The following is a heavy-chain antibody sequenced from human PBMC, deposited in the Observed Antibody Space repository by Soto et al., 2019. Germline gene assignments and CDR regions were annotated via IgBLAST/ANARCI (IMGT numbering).Heavy chain of an antibody. V-gene: IGHV1-18*01. CDR3: ARLVDTAGSEEEIDY. CDR1: GYTFTSYG. J-gene: IGHJ4*02. CDR2: ISAYNGNT. D-gene: IGHD5-18*01. Sequence: QVQLVQSGAEVKKPGASVKVSCKASGYTFTSYGISWVRQAPGQGLEWMGWISAYNGNTNYAQKLQGRVTMTTDTSTRTAYMELRSLRSDDTAVYYCARLVDTAGSEEEIDYWGQGTLVTVSS.